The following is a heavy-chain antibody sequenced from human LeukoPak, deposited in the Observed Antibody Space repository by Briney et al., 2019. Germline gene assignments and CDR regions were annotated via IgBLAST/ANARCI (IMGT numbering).Heavy chain of an antibody. J-gene: IGHJ4*02. V-gene: IGHV4-34*01. CDR3: ASRIRDCSSTSCYSPY. Sequence: SETLSLTCAVYGGSFSGYYWSWIRQPPGKGLEWIGEINHSGSTNYNPSLKSRVTISVDTSKNQFSLKLSSVTAADTAVYYCASRIRDCSSTSCYSPYWGQGTLVTVSS. D-gene: IGHD2-2*01. CDR2: INHSGST. CDR1: GGSFSGYY.